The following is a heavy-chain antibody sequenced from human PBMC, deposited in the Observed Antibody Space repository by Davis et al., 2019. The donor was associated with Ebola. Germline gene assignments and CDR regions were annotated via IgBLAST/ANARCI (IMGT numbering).Heavy chain of an antibody. CDR2: IYYSGST. J-gene: IGHJ6*02. V-gene: IGHV4-39*01. CDR3: ARVVGSYYYGMDV. D-gene: IGHD1-26*01. CDR1: GGSISSSSYY. Sequence: MPGGSLRLSCTVSGGSISSSSYYWGWIRQPPGKGLEWIGSIYYSGSTYYNPSLKSRVTISVDTSKNQFSLKLSSVTAADTAVYYCARVVGSYYYGMDVWGQGTTVTVSS.